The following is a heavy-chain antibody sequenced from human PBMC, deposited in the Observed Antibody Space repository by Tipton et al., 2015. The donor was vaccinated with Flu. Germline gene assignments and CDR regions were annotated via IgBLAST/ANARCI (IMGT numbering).Heavy chain of an antibody. CDR2: VSSDSSYI. J-gene: IGHJ6*02. D-gene: IGHD6-13*01. CDR1: GFTFSTYS. V-gene: IGHV3-21*01. Sequence: QLVQSGGGLVKPGGSLRLPCAASGFTFSTYSMSWVRQAPGKGLEWVSSVSSDSSYIYYADSVKGRFTISRDNAKNSLYLQMNSLRAEDTAIYYCARSVAGHNDNGMDVWGQGTTVTVSS. CDR3: ARSVAGHNDNGMDV.